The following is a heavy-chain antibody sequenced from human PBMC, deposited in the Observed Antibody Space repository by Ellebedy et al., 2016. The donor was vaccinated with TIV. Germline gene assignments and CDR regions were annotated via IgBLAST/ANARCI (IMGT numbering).Heavy chain of an antibody. V-gene: IGHV1-46*03. Sequence: ASVKVSXXASGYPFTNNEINWVRQAPGQGLEWIGIIHPRGGSTNYAQNFQGRVTMTWDTSTTTGYLDLTSLTSKDTAVYYCARNTTSDWFDPWGQGTLVTVSS. CDR3: ARNTTSDWFDP. CDR2: IHPRGGST. D-gene: IGHD1-14*01. J-gene: IGHJ5*02. CDR1: GYPFTNNE.